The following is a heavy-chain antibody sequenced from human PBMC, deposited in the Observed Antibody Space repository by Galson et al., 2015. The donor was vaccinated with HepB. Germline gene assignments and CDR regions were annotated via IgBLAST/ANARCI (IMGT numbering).Heavy chain of an antibody. CDR1: GFTFSSYG. CDR3: ARDHLACSSTSCWRHYYYYMDV. V-gene: IGHV3-33*01. Sequence: SLRLSCAASGFTFSSYGLHWVRQAPGKGLEWVAVIWYDGSNKYYADSVKGRFTISRDNSKNTLYLQMNSLRAEDTAVYYCARDHLACSSTSCWRHYYYYMDVWVKGTTVTVSS. D-gene: IGHD2-2*01. CDR2: IWYDGSNK. J-gene: IGHJ6*03.